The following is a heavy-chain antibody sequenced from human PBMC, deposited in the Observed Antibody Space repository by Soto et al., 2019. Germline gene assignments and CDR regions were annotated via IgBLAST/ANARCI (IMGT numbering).Heavy chain of an antibody. V-gene: IGHV4-31*03. Sequence: SETLSLTCTVSGGSISSGGYYWSWIRQHPGKGLEWIGYIYYSGSTYYNPSLKSRVTISVDTSKNQFSLKLSSVTAADTAVYYCARVLRYFDWLTDYWGQGTLVTVSS. CDR1: GGSISSGGYY. D-gene: IGHD3-9*01. CDR3: ARVLRYFDWLTDY. J-gene: IGHJ4*02. CDR2: IYYSGST.